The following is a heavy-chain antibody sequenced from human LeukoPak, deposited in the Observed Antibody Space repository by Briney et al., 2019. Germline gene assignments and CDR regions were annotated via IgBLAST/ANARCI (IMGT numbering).Heavy chain of an antibody. J-gene: IGHJ4*02. CDR3: ASATPLPVRRGGDFDY. V-gene: IGHV3-23*01. CDR2: ISGSSGSGGST. Sequence: GGSLRLSCAASGFTFSSYAMSWVRQAPGKGLEWVSVISGSSGSGGSTYYADSVKGRFTISRDNSKNTLYLQMNSLRTEDTAIYYCASATPLPVRRGGDFDYWGQGTPVTVSS. CDR1: GFTFSSYA. D-gene: IGHD3-10*01.